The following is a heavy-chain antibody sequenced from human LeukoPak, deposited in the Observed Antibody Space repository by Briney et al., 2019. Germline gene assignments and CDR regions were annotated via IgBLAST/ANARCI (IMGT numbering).Heavy chain of an antibody. Sequence: ASVKVSCKASGGTFSSYAISWVRQAPGQGLEWMGRIIPIFGIANYAQKFQGRVTITADKSTSTAYMELSSLRSEDTAVYYCARDPVDTAMFFGYYFDYWGQGTLVTVSS. V-gene: IGHV1-69*04. D-gene: IGHD5-18*01. CDR3: ARDPVDTAMFFGYYFDY. CDR2: IIPIFGIA. CDR1: GGTFSSYA. J-gene: IGHJ4*02.